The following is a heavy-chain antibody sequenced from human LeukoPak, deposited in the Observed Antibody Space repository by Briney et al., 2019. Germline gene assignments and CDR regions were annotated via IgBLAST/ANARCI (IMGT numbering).Heavy chain of an antibody. J-gene: IGHJ4*02. CDR1: GGSISSSSYY. V-gene: IGHV4-61*01. CDR3: ARGGYSGTYAFDY. D-gene: IGHD1-26*01. CDR2: IHYSGST. Sequence: SETLSLTCTVSGGSISSSSYYWSWIRQPPGKGLEWIGYIHYSGSTNYNPSLKSRVTISIDTSKNQFSLKLSSVTAADTAVYYCARGGYSGTYAFDYWGQGTLVTVSS.